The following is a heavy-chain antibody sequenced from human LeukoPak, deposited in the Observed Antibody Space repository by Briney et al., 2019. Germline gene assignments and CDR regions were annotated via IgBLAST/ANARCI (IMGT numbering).Heavy chain of an antibody. CDR3: ARAVLGYCSSTSCYYYYGMDV. CDR2: ISAYNGNT. D-gene: IGHD2-2*01. Sequence: GASVKVSCKASGYTXTSYGISGVRQAPGQGLEWMGWISAYNGNTNYAQKLQGRVTMTTDTSTSTAYMELRSLRSDDTAVYYCARAVLGYCSSTSCYYYYGMDVWGQGTTVTVSS. CDR1: GYTXTSYG. V-gene: IGHV1-18*01. J-gene: IGHJ6*02.